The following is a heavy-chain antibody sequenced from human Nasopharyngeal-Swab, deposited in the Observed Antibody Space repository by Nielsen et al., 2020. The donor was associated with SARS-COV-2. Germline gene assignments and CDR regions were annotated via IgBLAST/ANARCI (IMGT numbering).Heavy chain of an antibody. D-gene: IGHD3-3*01. CDR1: GGSVSSGSYY. Sequence: SETLSLTCTVSGGSVSSGSYYWSWIRRPPGKGLEWIGYIYYSGSTNYNPSLKSRVTISVDTSKNQFSLKLSSVTAADTAVYYCAREGFAITIFGVVTRYGMDVWGQGTTVTVSS. CDR2: IYYSGST. CDR3: AREGFAITIFGVVTRYGMDV. V-gene: IGHV4-61*01. J-gene: IGHJ6*02.